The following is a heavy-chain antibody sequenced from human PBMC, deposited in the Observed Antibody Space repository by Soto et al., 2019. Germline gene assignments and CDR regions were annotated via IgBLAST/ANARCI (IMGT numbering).Heavy chain of an antibody. Sequence: GGSLRLSCAASGFTFSSYAMSWVRQAPGKGLEWVSAISGSGGSTYYADSVKGRFTISRDNSKNTLYLQMNSLRAEDTAAYYCAKLGHMGADQWLVPFWFDPWGQGTLVTVSS. CDR1: GFTFSSYA. CDR2: ISGSGGST. V-gene: IGHV3-23*01. D-gene: IGHD6-19*01. J-gene: IGHJ5*02. CDR3: AKLGHMGADQWLVPFWFDP.